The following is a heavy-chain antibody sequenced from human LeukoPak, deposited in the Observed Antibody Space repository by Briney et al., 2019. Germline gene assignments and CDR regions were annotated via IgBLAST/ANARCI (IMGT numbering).Heavy chain of an antibody. CDR2: ISGSGSST. D-gene: IGHD2-21*01. J-gene: IGHJ4*02. CDR3: AKESANRLYSYPDY. Sequence: GGSLRLSCAASGFTFSSYGMSWVRQAPGKGLEWVSLISGSGSSTYYADSVKGRFTASRDNSKNTLYLQMNSLGAEDTAVYYCAKESANRLYSYPDYWGQGTLVTVSS. CDR1: GFTFSSYG. V-gene: IGHV3-23*01.